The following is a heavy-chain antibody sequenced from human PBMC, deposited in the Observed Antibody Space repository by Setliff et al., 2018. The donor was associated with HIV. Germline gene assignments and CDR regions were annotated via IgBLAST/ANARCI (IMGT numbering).Heavy chain of an antibody. V-gene: IGHV1-2*02. CDR3: AREGSPIYYFDY. D-gene: IGHD3-10*01. CDR1: GYSFTGYY. J-gene: IGHJ4*02. CDR2: INPDNGVT. Sequence: ASVKVSCKASGYSFTGYYIHWVRQAPGQGLEWMGWINPDNGVTYYRQTFQGRVTMTRDTSIDTAHMDLSSLRSDDTAVYYCAREGSPIYYFDYWSQGTLVTVSS.